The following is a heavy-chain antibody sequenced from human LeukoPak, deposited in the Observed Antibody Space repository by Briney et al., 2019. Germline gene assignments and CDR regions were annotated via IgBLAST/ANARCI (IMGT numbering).Heavy chain of an antibody. CDR3: AREDTDYYYYGMDV. D-gene: IGHD5-18*01. CDR2: IYSGGST. CDR1: GFTVSSNY. V-gene: IGHV3-53*01. Sequence: PGESLRLSCAASGFTVSSNYMSWVRQAPGKGLEWVSVIYSGGSTYYADSVKGRFTISRDNSKNTLYLQMDSLRAEDTAVYYCAREDTDYYYYGMDVWGQGTTVTVSS. J-gene: IGHJ6*02.